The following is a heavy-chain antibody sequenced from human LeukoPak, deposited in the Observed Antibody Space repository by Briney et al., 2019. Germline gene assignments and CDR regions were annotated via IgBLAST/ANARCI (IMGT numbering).Heavy chain of an antibody. Sequence: GGSLRLSCAASGFTFSRYSMNWVRQAPGKGLEWVSYISSSSSYIYYADSVKGRFTISRDNAKNSLYLQMNSLRAEDTAVYYCAREAAYYYYGMDVWGQGTTVTVSS. J-gene: IGHJ6*02. CDR3: AREAAYYYYGMDV. CDR1: GFTFSRYS. CDR2: ISSSSSYI. V-gene: IGHV3-21*05.